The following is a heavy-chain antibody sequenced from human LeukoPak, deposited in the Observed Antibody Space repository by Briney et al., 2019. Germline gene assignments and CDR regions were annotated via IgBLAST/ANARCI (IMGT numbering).Heavy chain of an antibody. CDR3: ARELALYDFWSGYESDY. CDR2: INPNSGGT. D-gene: IGHD3-3*01. J-gene: IGHJ4*02. Sequence: ASVTVSFKASGYTFTGYYMHWVRQAPGQGLEWMGWINPNSGGTNYAQKFQGRVTMTRDTSISTAYMELSRLRSDDTAVYYCARELALYDFWSGYESDYWGQGTLVTVSS. CDR1: GYTFTGYY. V-gene: IGHV1-2*02.